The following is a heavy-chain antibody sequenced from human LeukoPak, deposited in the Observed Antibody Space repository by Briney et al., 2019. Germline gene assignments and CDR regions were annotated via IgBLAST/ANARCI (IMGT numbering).Heavy chain of an antibody. V-gene: IGHV3-9*01. J-gene: IGHJ4*02. Sequence: GGSLRLSCAASGFTFDDYAMHWVRQAPGKGLEWVSGISWNSGSIGYADSVKGRFTISRDNAKNSLYLQMNSLRAEDTALYYCAKDLPGMSFSFDYWGQGTLVTVSS. CDR3: AKDLPGMSFSFDY. CDR1: GFTFDDYA. CDR2: ISWNSGSI.